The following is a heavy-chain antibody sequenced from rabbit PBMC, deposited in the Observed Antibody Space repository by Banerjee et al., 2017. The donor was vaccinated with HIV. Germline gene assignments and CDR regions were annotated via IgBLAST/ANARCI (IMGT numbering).Heavy chain of an antibody. D-gene: IGHD1-1*01. V-gene: IGHV1S45*01. CDR1: GFSFSSGYW. J-gene: IGHJ4*01. CDR2: IYTGSGST. CDR3: ARDDGSSSGYYLGL. Sequence: QEQLVESGGGLVQPEGSLTLTCTASGFSFSSGYWMCWVRQAPGKGLEWIGCIYTGSGSTFYASWAKGRFAISKTSSTTVTLQMTSLTAADTATYFCARDDGSSSGYYLGLWGPGTLVTVS.